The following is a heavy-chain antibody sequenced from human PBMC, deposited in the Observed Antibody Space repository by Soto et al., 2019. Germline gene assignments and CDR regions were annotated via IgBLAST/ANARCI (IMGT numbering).Heavy chain of an antibody. Sequence: VQLVESGGGVVQPGRSLRLSCAASGFTFSSYCMHWVRQAPGKGLEWVAVIWYDGSNKYYADSVKGRFTISRDNSKNTLYLQMNSLRAEDTAVYDCPRKAGNYGDYEGNYWGQGTLVTVSS. D-gene: IGHD4-17*01. V-gene: IGHV3-33*01. CDR3: PRKAGNYGDYEGNY. CDR2: IWYDGSNK. J-gene: IGHJ4*02. CDR1: GFTFSSYC.